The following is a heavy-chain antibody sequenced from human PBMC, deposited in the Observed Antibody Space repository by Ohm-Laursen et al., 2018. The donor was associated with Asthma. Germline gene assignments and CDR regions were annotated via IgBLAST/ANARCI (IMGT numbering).Heavy chain of an antibody. J-gene: IGHJ4*02. CDR2: IYYSGST. V-gene: IGHV4-30-4*01. CDR3: ASASSGSYYSPKFDY. CDR1: GGSISSGDYY. Sequence: SQTLSLTCTVSGGSISSGDYYWSWIRQPPGKGLGWIGYIYYSGSTYYNPSLKSRVTISVDTSKNQFSLKLSSVTAADTAVYYCASASSGSYYSPKFDYWGQGTLVTVSS. D-gene: IGHD3-10*01.